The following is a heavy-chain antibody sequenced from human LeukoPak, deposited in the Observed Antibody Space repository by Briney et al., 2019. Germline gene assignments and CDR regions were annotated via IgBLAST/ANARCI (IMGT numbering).Heavy chain of an antibody. V-gene: IGHV3-23*01. J-gene: IGHJ4*02. CDR1: GFTFSSYA. CDR2: ISGSGGST. Sequence: GGSLRLSCAASGFTFSSYAMSWVRQAPGKGLEWVSAISGSGGSTYYADSVKGRFTISRDNSKNTLYLQMNSLRAEDTAVYYCAKPVGITIFGVVIKVPYYFDYWGQGTLVTVSS. D-gene: IGHD3-3*01. CDR3: AKPVGITIFGVVIKVPYYFDY.